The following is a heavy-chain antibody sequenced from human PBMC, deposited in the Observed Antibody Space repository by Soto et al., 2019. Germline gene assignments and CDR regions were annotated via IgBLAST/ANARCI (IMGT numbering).Heavy chain of an antibody. CDR3: AKRRGYGDFEGDYFHY. CDR2: ISGSGGST. Sequence: EVQLLESGGGLVQPGGSLRLSCAASGFTFSSYAMSWVRQAPGKGLEWVSAISGSGGSTYYADSVKGRFTISRDNSKNTLYLQMNSLRAEDTAVYYCAKRRGYGDFEGDYFHYWGQGTLVTVSS. D-gene: IGHD4-17*01. CDR1: GFTFSSYA. V-gene: IGHV3-23*01. J-gene: IGHJ4*02.